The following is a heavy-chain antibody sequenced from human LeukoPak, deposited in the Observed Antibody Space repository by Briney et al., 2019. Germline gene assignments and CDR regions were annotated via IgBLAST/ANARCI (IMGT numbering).Heavy chain of an antibody. CDR3: ARDQGVPAATARAFDI. J-gene: IGHJ3*02. V-gene: IGHV1-69*13. D-gene: IGHD2-2*01. CDR2: IIPIFGTA. Sequence: SVKVSCKASGGTFSSYAISWVRQAPGQGLEWMGGIIPIFGTANYAQKFQGRVTITADESTSTAYMELSSLRSEDTAEYYCARDQGVPAATARAFDIWGQGTMVTVSS. CDR1: GGTFSSYA.